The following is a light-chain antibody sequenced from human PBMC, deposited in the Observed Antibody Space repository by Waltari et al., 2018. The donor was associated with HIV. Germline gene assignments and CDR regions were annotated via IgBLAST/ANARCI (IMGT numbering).Light chain of an antibody. J-gene: IGLJ1*01. V-gene: IGLV1-47*01. CDR3: PLCVDSLNAFG. CDR2: RNS. CDR1: NSNIASNS. Sequence: QSVLTQPPSASATPGQRITISCSGGNSNIASNSVYWYQQLPGTAPKVFLYRNSQRPSGVPYRVPGSKSGTPASLLISGRRSGAEADYYGPLCVDSLNAFGLGTGTKDTAL.